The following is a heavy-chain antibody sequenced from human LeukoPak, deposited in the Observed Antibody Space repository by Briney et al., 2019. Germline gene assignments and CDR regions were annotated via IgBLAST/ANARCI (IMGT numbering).Heavy chain of an antibody. Sequence: PSETLSLTCAVYGGSFSGYYWSWIRQPPGKGLEWIGEINHSGSTNYNPSLKSRVTISVDTSKNQFPLKLSSVTAAETAVYYCARGGIAVADFDYWGQGTLVTVSS. D-gene: IGHD6-19*01. V-gene: IGHV4-34*01. CDR3: ARGGIAVADFDY. J-gene: IGHJ4*02. CDR1: GGSFSGYY. CDR2: INHSGST.